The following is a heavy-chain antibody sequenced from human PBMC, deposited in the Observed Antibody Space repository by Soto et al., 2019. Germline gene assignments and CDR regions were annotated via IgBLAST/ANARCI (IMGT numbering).Heavy chain of an antibody. CDR1: GFSLSTSGVG. CDR3: AHSIVATITSSDNWFDP. V-gene: IGHV2-5*01. CDR2: IYWNDDK. J-gene: IGHJ5*02. D-gene: IGHD5-12*01. Sequence: SGPTLVNPTQTLTLTCTFSGFSLSTSGVGVSWIRQPPGKALEWLALIYWNDDKRYSPSLKSRLTITKDTSKNQVVLTMTNMDPVDTATYYCAHSIVATITSSDNWFDPWGQGTLDTVSS.